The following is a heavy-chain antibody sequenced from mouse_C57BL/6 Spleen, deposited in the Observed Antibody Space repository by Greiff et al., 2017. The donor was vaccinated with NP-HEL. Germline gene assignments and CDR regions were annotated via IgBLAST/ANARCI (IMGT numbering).Heavy chain of an antibody. D-gene: IGHD2-3*01. CDR2: ISSGSSTI. V-gene: IGHV5-17*01. CDR3: ARQEDGYLFYAMDY. J-gene: IGHJ4*01. CDR1: GFTFSDYG. Sequence: EVKVVESGGGLVKPGGSLKLSCAASGFTFSDYGMHWVRQAPEKGLEWVAYISSGSSTIYYADTVKGRVTISRDNAKNTLFLQMTSLRSEDTAMYYCARQEDGYLFYAMDYWGQGTSVTVSS.